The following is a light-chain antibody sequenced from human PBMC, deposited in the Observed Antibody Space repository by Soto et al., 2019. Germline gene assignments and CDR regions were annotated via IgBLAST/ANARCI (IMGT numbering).Light chain of an antibody. Sequence: LTQPACVSGSPGQSITISCTGTSSDVGTYNLVSWYQQHPGKAPKLMVYEGTKRPSGVSNRFSGSKSGNTASLTISGLQAEDEADYYCCSYVGSSTYVFGTGTKVTVL. CDR2: EGT. CDR3: CSYVGSSTYV. V-gene: IGLV2-23*01. J-gene: IGLJ1*01. CDR1: SSDVGTYNL.